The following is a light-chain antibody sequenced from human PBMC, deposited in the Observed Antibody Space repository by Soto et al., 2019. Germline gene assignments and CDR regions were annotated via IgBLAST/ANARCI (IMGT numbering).Light chain of an antibody. J-gene: IGLJ2*01. V-gene: IGLV2-14*01. CDR2: EVS. Sequence: QSALTQPASVSGSPGQSITMSCTASTSDVAVSNYVSWYQQLPGKAPKLLIYEVSYRPSGVSNRFSGSKSGSTASLTISGLQAEDEADYYCSSYTSSNTLFGGGTKLTVL. CDR3: SSYTSSNTL. CDR1: TSDVAVSNY.